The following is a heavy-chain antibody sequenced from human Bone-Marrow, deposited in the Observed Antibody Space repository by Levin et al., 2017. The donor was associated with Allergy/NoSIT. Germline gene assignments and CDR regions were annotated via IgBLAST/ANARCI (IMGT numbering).Heavy chain of an antibody. J-gene: IGHJ4*02. CDR2: IDYSGRT. CDR1: XXXXXXCXXX. D-gene: IGHD3-10*01. V-gene: IGHV4-39*01. CDR3: ARHHYYGSGFDY. Sequence: SETLSLTCTVSXXXXXXCXXXXXXXXXXPGKGLEWIATIDYSGRTFYNPSLESRVTIAVDTSKNQFSLKLNSVTAADTAVYYCARHHYYGSGFDYWGQGTLVTVSS.